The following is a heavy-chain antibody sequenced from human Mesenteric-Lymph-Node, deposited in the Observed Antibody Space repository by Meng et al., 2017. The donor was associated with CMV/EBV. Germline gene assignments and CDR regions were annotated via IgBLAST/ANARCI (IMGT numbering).Heavy chain of an antibody. V-gene: IGHV3-23*01. J-gene: IGHJ4*02. Sequence: GGSLRLSCAASGFTFSSYAMSWVRQAPGKGLEWVSAISGSGGSTYYADSVKGRFTISRDNSKNTLYLQMNSLRVEDTAVYYCARFPYSSSWYFDYWGQGTLVTVSS. CDR2: ISGSGGST. D-gene: IGHD6-13*01. CDR1: GFTFSSYA. CDR3: ARFPYSSSWYFDY.